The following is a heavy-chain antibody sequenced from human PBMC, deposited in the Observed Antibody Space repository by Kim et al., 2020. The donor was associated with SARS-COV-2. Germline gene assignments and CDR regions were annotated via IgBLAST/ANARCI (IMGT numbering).Heavy chain of an antibody. CDR3: ARVEPSSGWYWREVLY. J-gene: IGHJ4*02. D-gene: IGHD6-19*01. CDR1: GFTFSTYR. V-gene: IGHV3-48*02. CDR2: ISRSSSSI. Sequence: GGSLRLSCAASGFTFSTYRMNWVRQAPGKGLEWVSHISRSSSSIDYADSVKGRFTISRDNAKNSLYLQMNSLRDEDTAVYYCARVEPSSGWYWREVLYWGQGTLVTVSS.